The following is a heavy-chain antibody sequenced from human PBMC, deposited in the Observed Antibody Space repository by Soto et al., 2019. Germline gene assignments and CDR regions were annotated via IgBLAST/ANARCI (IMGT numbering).Heavy chain of an antibody. V-gene: IGHV1-18*01. J-gene: IGHJ3*01. CDR1: GYTFTSYG. Sequence: ASVKVSCKASGYTFTSYGISWVRQAPGQGLEWMGWIKTYNLNTNYAQKFQGRVTMTTDTSTSTAYMELRSLRSDDTAVYFCAKLFDARGGALDFGAKGTMVTVSS. CDR2: IKTYNLNT. D-gene: IGHD3-9*01. CDR3: AKLFDARGGALDF.